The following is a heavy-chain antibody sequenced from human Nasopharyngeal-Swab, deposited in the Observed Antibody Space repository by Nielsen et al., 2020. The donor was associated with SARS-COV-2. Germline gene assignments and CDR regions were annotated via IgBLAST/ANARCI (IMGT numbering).Heavy chain of an antibody. CDR2: ISAYNGNT. J-gene: IGHJ6*03. Sequence: ASVKVSCKASGYTFTSYGISWVRQAPGQGLEWMGWISAYNGNTNYAQKLQGRVTMTTDTSTSTAYMELRSLRSDDTAVYYCAREPPTDSSGPYYYYYMDVWGKGTTVTVSS. CDR3: AREPPTDSSGPYYYYYMDV. CDR1: GYTFTSYG. V-gene: IGHV1-18*04. D-gene: IGHD3-22*01.